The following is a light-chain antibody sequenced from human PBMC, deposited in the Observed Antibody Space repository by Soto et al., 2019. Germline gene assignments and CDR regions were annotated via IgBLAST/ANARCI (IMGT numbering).Light chain of an antibody. V-gene: IGKV3-15*01. CDR3: QQYNDWPPVT. Sequence: EIVMTQSPATLSVSPGERATLSCRASQRVSSNLAWYQQKPGQAPRLLIYGASTRATDIPARFSGSGSGTEFTLTISSLQSADFAVYYCQQYNDWPPVTFGQGTKVEIK. CDR2: GAS. J-gene: IGKJ1*01. CDR1: QRVSSN.